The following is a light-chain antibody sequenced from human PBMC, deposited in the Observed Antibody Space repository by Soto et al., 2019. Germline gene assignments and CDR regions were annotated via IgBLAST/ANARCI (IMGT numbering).Light chain of an antibody. CDR3: SSYTGGNPSYV. CDR1: SSDVGGYDY. V-gene: IGLV2-8*01. CDR2: EVT. Sequence: SVLTQPPSASGSPGQSVTISCTGTSSDVGGYDYVSWYQQHPGKAPKLMIYEVTIRPSGVSDRFSGSKSGSTASLTVSGLQAEDEADYYCSSYTGGNPSYVFGTGTKVTVL. J-gene: IGLJ1*01.